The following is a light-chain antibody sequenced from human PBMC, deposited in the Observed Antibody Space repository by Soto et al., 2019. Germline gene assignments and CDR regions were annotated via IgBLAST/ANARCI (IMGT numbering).Light chain of an antibody. V-gene: IGLV1-40*01. J-gene: IGLJ2*01. Sequence: QSVLTQPPSVSGAPGQRVTISCTGSSSNIGAGYDVHWYQQLPGTAPKLLIYGNSNRPSRVPDRFSGSKSGTSASLAITGLQAEDEADYCCQSYDSSLSAVVFGGGTKVTVL. CDR3: QSYDSSLSAVV. CDR1: SSNIGAGYD. CDR2: GNS.